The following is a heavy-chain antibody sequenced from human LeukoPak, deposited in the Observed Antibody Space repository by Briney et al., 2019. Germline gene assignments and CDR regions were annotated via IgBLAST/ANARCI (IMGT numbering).Heavy chain of an antibody. CDR1: GFTVSSNY. CDR3: ARDIGRSSSDY. Sequence: GGSLRLSCAASGFTVSSNYMSWVRQAPGKGLEWVSVIYSGGSTYYADSVKGRFTISRDNSKNTLYLQMNSLRAEDTAVYYCARDIGRSSSDYWGQGTLVTVSS. V-gene: IGHV3-53*01. J-gene: IGHJ4*02. D-gene: IGHD6-6*01. CDR2: IYSGGST.